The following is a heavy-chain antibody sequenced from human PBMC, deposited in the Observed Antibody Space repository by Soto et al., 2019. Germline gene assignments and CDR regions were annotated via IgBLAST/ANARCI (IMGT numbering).Heavy chain of an antibody. D-gene: IGHD3-16*01. J-gene: IGHJ3*02. CDR1: GFTFSSYA. V-gene: IGHV3-30-3*01. Sequence: GGSLRLSCAASGFTFSSYAMHWVRQAPGKGLEWVAVISYDGSNKYYADSVKGRFTISRDNSKNTLYLQMNSLRAEDTAVYYCARTALGEDDAFDSWGQGTMVTVSS. CDR2: ISYDGSNK. CDR3: ARTALGEDDAFDS.